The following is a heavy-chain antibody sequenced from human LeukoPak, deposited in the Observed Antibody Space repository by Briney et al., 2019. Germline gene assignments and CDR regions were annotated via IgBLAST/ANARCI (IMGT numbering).Heavy chain of an antibody. J-gene: IGHJ4*02. V-gene: IGHV4-34*01. D-gene: IGHD3-16*01. Sequence: SDTLSLLYAVYGGSLSGYYWSWIRQPPGKGREGSREINHSGSTNYNPSLTSRVTISEDTSKNQFYLKLSSVTAEDTAVYYCARGTGWVTVDYWGQGTLVTVSS. CDR1: GGSLSGYY. CDR3: ARGTGWVTVDY. CDR2: INHSGST.